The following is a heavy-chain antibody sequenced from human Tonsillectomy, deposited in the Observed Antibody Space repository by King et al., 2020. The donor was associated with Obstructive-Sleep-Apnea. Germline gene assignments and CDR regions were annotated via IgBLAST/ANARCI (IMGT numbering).Heavy chain of an antibody. CDR1: GFTFSTYA. Sequence: VQLVESGGGVVQPGRSLRLSCAASGFTFSTYAMHWVRQAPGKGLEWVAVISYDGSNKYYADSVKGRFTISRDNSKNTLYLQMNSLRAEDTAVYYCARDRCDYGDRRDGFAIGGQGTMVTVSP. V-gene: IGHV3-30*04. CDR2: ISYDGSNK. D-gene: IGHD4-17*01. CDR3: ARDRCDYGDRRDGFAI. J-gene: IGHJ3*02.